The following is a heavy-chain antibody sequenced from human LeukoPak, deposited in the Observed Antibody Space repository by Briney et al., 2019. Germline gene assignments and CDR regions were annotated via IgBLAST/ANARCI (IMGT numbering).Heavy chain of an antibody. J-gene: IGHJ4*02. V-gene: IGHV4-34*01. CDR3: ARAPYGGRAKGRNLDY. Sequence: SETLSLTCAVYGGSFSGYYWSWIRQPPGKGLEWIGEINHSGSTNYNPSLKSRVTISVDTSKNQFTLKLSSVTAADTAVYYCARAPYGGRAKGRNLDYWGQGTLVTVSS. CDR2: INHSGST. CDR1: GGSFSGYY. D-gene: IGHD4-23*01.